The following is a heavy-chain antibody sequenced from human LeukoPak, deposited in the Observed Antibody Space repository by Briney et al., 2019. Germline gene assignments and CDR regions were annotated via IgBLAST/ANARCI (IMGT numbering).Heavy chain of an antibody. Sequence: ASVKVSCKASRYTFTSYAMHWVRQAPGQRLEWMGWSNAGNGNTKYSQEFQGRVTITGDTSASSAYMELSSLRSEDMAVYYCASGYSSSWYLATWGQGTLVTVSS. CDR3: ASGYSSSWYLAT. CDR2: SNAGNGNT. CDR1: RYTFTSYA. J-gene: IGHJ5*02. D-gene: IGHD6-13*01. V-gene: IGHV1-3*02.